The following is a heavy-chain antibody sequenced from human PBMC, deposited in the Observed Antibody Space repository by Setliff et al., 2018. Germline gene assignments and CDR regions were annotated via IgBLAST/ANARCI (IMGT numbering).Heavy chain of an antibody. V-gene: IGHV4-59*11. J-gene: IGHJ4*02. Sequence: TSETLSLTCTVSGGSISSHYWSWIRQPPGKGLEWIGYIYYSGSTDYNPSLKSRVTISLDTSKNQFSLRLSSVTAADTAVYYCASPPSYYDSSGYYYLAYWGQGTLVTVSS. CDR1: GGSISSHY. CDR3: ASPPSYYDSSGYYYLAY. D-gene: IGHD3-22*01. CDR2: IYYSGST.